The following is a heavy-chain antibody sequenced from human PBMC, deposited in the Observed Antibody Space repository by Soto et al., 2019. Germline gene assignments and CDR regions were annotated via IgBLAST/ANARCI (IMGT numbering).Heavy chain of an antibody. CDR3: TTDVLSIFGVVRYDFDY. V-gene: IGHV3-15*01. CDR1: GFTCINAW. D-gene: IGHD3-3*01. Sequence: GGSHRLSCTASGFTCINAWMSWVRQATGKGLEWVGRIKSKTDGGTTDYAAPVKGRFTISRDDSKNTLYLQMNSLKTEDTAVYYCTTDVLSIFGVVRYDFDYWGQGTLVTVSS. CDR2: IKSKTDGGTT. J-gene: IGHJ4*02.